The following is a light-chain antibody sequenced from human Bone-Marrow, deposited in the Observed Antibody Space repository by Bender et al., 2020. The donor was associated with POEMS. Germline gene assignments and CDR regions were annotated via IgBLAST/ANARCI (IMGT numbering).Light chain of an antibody. Sequence: QSALTQPASVSGSPGQSITISCTGTSSDVGGYNYVSCYQQHPGKAPKLMIYDVSNRPSGVSNRFSGSKSGNTASLTISGLQTEDEADYYCSSYTSTSTYLLFGGGTKLTVL. V-gene: IGLV2-14*01. CDR2: DVS. CDR1: SSDVGGYNY. CDR3: SSYTSTSTYLL. J-gene: IGLJ2*01.